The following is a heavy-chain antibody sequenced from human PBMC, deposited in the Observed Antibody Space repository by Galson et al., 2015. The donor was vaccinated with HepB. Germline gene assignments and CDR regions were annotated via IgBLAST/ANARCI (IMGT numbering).Heavy chain of an antibody. J-gene: IGHJ3*02. Sequence: SLRLSCAASGFTFSSHAMSWVRQAPGKGLEWVAVISYDGSNKYYADSVKGRFTISRDNSKNTLYLQMNSLRAEDTAVYYCAKFAPFLWRPVTTFNAFDIWGQGTMVTVSS. CDR1: GFTFSSHA. CDR3: AKFAPFLWRPVTTFNAFDI. V-gene: IGHV3-30*18. D-gene: IGHD4-17*01. CDR2: ISYDGSNK.